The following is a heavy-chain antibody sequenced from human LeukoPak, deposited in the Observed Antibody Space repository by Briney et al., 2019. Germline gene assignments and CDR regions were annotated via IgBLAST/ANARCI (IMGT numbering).Heavy chain of an antibody. D-gene: IGHD7-27*01. CDR3: ARGHPGEDDFDY. CDR2: IGTAGDT. CDR1: GFTFSSYE. J-gene: IGHJ4*02. V-gene: IGHV3-13*01. Sequence: PGGSLRLSCAASGFTFSSYEMHWVRQATGKGLEWVSAIGTAGDTYYPGSAKCRFTISRENAKNSLYLQMNSLRAGDTAVYCCARGHPGEDDFDYWGQGTLVTVSS.